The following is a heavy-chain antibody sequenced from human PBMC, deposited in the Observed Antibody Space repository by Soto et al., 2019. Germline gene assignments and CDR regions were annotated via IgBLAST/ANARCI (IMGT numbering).Heavy chain of an antibody. V-gene: IGHV3-23*01. CDR2: ISANADNA. Sequence: EVQLLESGGALVQPGGSLRLSCVGSRFRFRNYGMSWVRQAPGKGLEWVSGISANADNAYYADSVKGRFTISRDNSKNTVYLQMNSLRAEDTAVYFCAKDLEWLLRHFENWGQGTLVTVSS. J-gene: IGHJ4*02. D-gene: IGHD3-22*01. CDR3: AKDLEWLLRHFEN. CDR1: RFRFRNYG.